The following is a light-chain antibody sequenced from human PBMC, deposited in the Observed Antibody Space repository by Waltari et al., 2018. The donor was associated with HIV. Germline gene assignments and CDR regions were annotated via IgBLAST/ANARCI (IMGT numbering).Light chain of an antibody. CDR2: END. J-gene: IGLJ1*01. V-gene: IGLV6-57*01. CDR3: QSYDDTTYV. CDR1: GDNIATFY. Sequence: NFTLTQPHSVSGSPGQTVTISCIRNGDNIATFYVQWYQLRPGSSPTTLIYENDQRPSGVPDRFSGSIDTSSSSASLSISGLKTEDEADYYCQSYDDTTYVFGTGTKVTV.